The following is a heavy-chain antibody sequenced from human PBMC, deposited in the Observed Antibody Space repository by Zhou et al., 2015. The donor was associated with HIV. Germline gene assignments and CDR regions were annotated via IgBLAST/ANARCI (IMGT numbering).Heavy chain of an antibody. CDR2: LTPMFTRA. J-gene: IGHJ2*01. Sequence: QVYLVQSGAELRKPGSSVKVSCKTYGAPFNTFALNWVRQAPGQGPEWMGTLTPMFTRADYSRKFRGRVTMTADMSTDTGYMELSGLRFEDTAVYYCARDRGGATRPAWRYFDLWGRGTLVTVSS. CDR1: GAPFNTFA. V-gene: IGHV1-69*06. CDR3: ARDRGGATRPAWRYFDL. D-gene: IGHD6-6*01.